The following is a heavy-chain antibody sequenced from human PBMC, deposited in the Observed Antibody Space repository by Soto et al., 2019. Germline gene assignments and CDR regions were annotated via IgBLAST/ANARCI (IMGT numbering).Heavy chain of an antibody. CDR2: IFHSGST. CDR1: GGSISDSDW. V-gene: IGHV4-4*02. J-gene: IGHJ5*02. CDR3: ARDATFDSRGPNWLDP. D-gene: IGHD3-22*01. Sequence: SETLSLTCVVSGGSISDSDWWSWVRQPPGKGLEWIGEIFHSGSTNYNPSLKSRVTMSVDKSKNQFSLKLNSVTAADTAVYFCARDATFDSRGPNWLDPWGQGNQVTVSS.